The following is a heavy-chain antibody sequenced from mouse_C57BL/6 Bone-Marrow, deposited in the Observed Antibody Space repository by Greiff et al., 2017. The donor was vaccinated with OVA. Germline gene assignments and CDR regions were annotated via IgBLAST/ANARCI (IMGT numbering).Heavy chain of an antibody. CDR3: ARGFGYDYEDAMDY. CDR1: GYSFTGYY. D-gene: IGHD2-4*01. V-gene: IGHV1-42*01. J-gene: IGHJ4*01. Sequence: VQLQQSGPELVKPGASVKISCKASGYSFTGYYMNWVKQSPEKSLEWIGEINPSTGGTTYNQKFKAKATLTVDKSSSTAYMQLKSLTSEDSAVDYCARGFGYDYEDAMDYWGQGTSVTVSS. CDR2: INPSTGGT.